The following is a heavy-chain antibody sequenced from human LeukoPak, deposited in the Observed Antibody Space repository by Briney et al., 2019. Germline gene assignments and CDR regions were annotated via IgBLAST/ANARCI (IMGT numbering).Heavy chain of an antibody. V-gene: IGHV3-11*06. D-gene: IGHD3-22*01. CDR3: ARFELDSGGYATNFDS. CDR2: VSGSSSHT. Sequence: GGSLRLSCVVSGFSFSDYYMNWIRQTPGKGLEWLSYVSGSSSHTLYADSVKGRFTISRDNAKNSLYLQMNSLRAEDTAVYYCARFELDSGGYATNFDSWGQGTLVTVSP. CDR1: GFSFSDYY. J-gene: IGHJ4*02.